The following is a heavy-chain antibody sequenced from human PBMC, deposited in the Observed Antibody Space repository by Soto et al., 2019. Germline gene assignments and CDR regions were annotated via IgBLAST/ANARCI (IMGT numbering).Heavy chain of an antibody. Sequence: GASVKVSCKASGYTFTGYYMHWVRQAPGQGLEWMGWINPNSGGTNYAQKFQGRVTMTRDTSISTAYMELSRLRSDDTAVYYCARDPSDFWSGYPYWGQGALVTVSS. V-gene: IGHV1-2*02. D-gene: IGHD3-3*01. CDR2: INPNSGGT. CDR1: GYTFTGYY. J-gene: IGHJ4*02. CDR3: ARDPSDFWSGYPY.